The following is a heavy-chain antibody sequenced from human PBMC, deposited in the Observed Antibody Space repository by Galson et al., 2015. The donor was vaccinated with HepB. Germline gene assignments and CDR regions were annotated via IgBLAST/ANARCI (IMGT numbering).Heavy chain of an antibody. D-gene: IGHD3/OR15-3a*01. CDR1: GFSLNSRGVG. J-gene: IGHJ4*02. V-gene: IGHV2-5*02. CDR2: IFWDGDQ. Sequence: PALVKPTQTLTLTCTFSGFSLNSRGVGVGWIRQPPGKALEWLALIFWDGDQRYNPLLKSRTSVPKDTSKKQVVLKLTSVDPVDTATYYCAHMDLGLTSFAYWGQGTLVTVSS. CDR3: AHMDLGLTSFAY.